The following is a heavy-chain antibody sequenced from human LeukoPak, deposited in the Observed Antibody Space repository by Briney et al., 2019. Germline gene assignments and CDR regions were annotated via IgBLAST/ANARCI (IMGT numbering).Heavy chain of an antibody. CDR1: GFTFSSYD. CDR2: IGTAGDT. Sequence: GGSLRLSCAASGFTFSSYDMHWVRQATGKGLEWVSAIGTAGDTYYSGSVKGRFTISRENAKNSLYLQMNSLRAGDTAVYYCARAQGASAGIDYWGQGTLVTVSS. CDR3: ARAQGASAGIDY. V-gene: IGHV3-13*01. D-gene: IGHD6-13*01. J-gene: IGHJ4*02.